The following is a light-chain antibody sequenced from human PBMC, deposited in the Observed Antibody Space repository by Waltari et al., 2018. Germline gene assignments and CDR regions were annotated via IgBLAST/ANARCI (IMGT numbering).Light chain of an antibody. J-gene: IGKJ1*01. CDR3: QMYVRLPVT. Sequence: EIVLTQSPGTLSLSPGEGATLSCRTSQTIRTTYLAWYQQKPGRAPRLLIYGASIRATGIPDRFTGSGSGTDFSLTISRLEPEDSAVYYCQMYVRLPVTFGQGTKVEI. V-gene: IGKV3-20*01. CDR1: QTIRTTY. CDR2: GAS.